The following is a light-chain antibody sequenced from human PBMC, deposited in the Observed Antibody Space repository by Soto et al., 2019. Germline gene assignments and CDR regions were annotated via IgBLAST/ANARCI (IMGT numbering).Light chain of an antibody. J-gene: IGKJ5*01. V-gene: IGKV3-15*01. CDR3: QQYNNWPLIT. CDR2: DAS. Sequence: EILMTQSPATLSVSPGESATLSCRASQSVSSNLAWHQQKPGQAPRILMYDASTRATGISARFSGSGSWTDFTLTINSLQSEDFAVYYCQQYNNWPLITFGQGTRLEIK. CDR1: QSVSSN.